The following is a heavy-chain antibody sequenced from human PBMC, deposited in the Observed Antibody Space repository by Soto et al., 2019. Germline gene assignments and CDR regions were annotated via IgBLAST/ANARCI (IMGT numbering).Heavy chain of an antibody. D-gene: IGHD3-3*01. J-gene: IGHJ4*02. V-gene: IGHV3-7*01. CDR3: AREWSYFDY. Sequence: PGGSLRLSCVASGFTFSSFYMGWVRQAPGKGLEWVANIKQTGSEKYYVDSVKGRFTISRDDAKNSLYLQMNSLRAEDTAMYHCAREWSYFDYWGQGTLVTVSS. CDR1: GFTFSSFY. CDR2: IKQTGSEK.